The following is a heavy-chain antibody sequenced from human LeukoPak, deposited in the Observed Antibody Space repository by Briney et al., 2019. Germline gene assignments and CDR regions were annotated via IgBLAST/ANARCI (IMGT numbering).Heavy chain of an antibody. CDR3: ARDLNWNQADY. J-gene: IGHJ4*02. CDR1: GFTFNAHW. V-gene: IGHV3-74*01. Sequence: VGSLRLSCAASGFTFNAHWMHWVRQTPEKGLVWLSRINTDGSTTNYADAVKGRFTISRDNAKDTLYLQMNSLRVEDTAVYYCARDLNWNQADYWGQGSLVTVSS. CDR2: INTDGSTT. D-gene: IGHD1-20*01.